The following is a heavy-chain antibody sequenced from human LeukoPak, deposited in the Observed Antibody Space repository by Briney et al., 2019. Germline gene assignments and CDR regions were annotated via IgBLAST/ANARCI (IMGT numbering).Heavy chain of an antibody. Sequence: PGGSLRLSCAASGFIITNNYMNWVRQAPGKGLEWVAVIWYDGSNKYYADSVKGRFTISRDNSKNTLYLQMNSLRAEDTAVYYCASEGYSSSWYGYWGQGTLVTVSS. J-gene: IGHJ4*02. V-gene: IGHV3-33*08. CDR1: GFIITNNY. CDR3: ASEGYSSSWYGY. D-gene: IGHD6-13*01. CDR2: IWYDGSNK.